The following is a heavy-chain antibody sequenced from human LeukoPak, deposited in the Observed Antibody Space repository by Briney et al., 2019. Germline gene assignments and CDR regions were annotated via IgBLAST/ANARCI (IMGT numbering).Heavy chain of an antibody. CDR2: ISGSGGST. D-gene: IGHD4-17*01. J-gene: IGHJ4*02. V-gene: IGHV3-23*01. CDR3: AKASRVGSPYADLDS. Sequence: GGSLRLSCAASGFTFSSYAMSWVRQAPGKGLEWVSAISGSGGSTYYADSVKGRFTISRDNAKNTLYLQMNSLRAEDTAVYYCAKASRVGSPYADLDSWGQGTLVTVSS. CDR1: GFTFSSYA.